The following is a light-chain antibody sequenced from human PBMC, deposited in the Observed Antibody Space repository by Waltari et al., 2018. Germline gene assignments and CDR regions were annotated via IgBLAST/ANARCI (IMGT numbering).Light chain of an antibody. J-gene: IGKJ2*01. V-gene: IGKV2-30*01. CDR2: KVS. Sequence: DVVMTQSPLSLAVTVGQPASIPCRPSEGLVYSDGNTYLSWFQQRPGQSPRRLIYKVSNRDSGVPDRFSGSGSGTDFTLKIGRVEAEDVGVYYCMQGTYWPQYTFGQGTKLEIK. CDR3: MQGTYWPQYT. CDR1: EGLVYSDGNTY.